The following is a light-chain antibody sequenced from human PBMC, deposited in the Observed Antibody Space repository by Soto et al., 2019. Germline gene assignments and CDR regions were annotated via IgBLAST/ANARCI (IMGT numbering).Light chain of an antibody. CDR3: HQYVSSPPLT. J-gene: IGKJ4*01. V-gene: IGKV3-15*01. Sequence: EIVMTQSPATLSLSPGERVTLSCRASQSVTVGLACYHQRTGQAPRLLLHCASTRATGILASFIASGSGREFILTISSLQSQDVGIDYCHQYVSSPPLTFGGGTKVEIK. CDR2: CAS. CDR1: QSVTVG.